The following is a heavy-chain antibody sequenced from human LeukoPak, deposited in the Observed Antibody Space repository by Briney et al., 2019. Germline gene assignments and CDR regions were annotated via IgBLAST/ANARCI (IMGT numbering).Heavy chain of an antibody. CDR1: GGSFSGYY. CDR3: ATYVGYCSSTSCYVPIWDYYYMDV. Sequence: SETLSLTCAVYGGSFSGYYWSWLRQPPGKGLEWIGEINHSGSTNYNPSLKSRVTISVDTSKNQFSLKLSSVTAADTAVYYCATYVGYCSSTSCYVPIWDYYYMDVWGKGTTVTVSS. V-gene: IGHV4-34*01. D-gene: IGHD2-2*01. CDR2: INHSGST. J-gene: IGHJ6*03.